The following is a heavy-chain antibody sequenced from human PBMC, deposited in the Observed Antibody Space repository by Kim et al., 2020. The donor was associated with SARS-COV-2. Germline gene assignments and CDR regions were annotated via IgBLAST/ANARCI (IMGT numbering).Heavy chain of an antibody. D-gene: IGHD6-19*01. CDR3: AIPGIPYIAVAGILD. J-gene: IGHJ4*02. Sequence: DSVKGRFTISRDNSKNTLYLQMNSLRAEDTAVYYCAIPGIPYIAVAGILDWGQGTLVTVSS. V-gene: IGHV3-30*03.